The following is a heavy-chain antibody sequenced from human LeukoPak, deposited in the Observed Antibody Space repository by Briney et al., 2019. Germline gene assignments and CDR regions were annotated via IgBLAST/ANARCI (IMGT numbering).Heavy chain of an antibody. D-gene: IGHD3-9*01. CDR3: ARDFLTILGAFDI. CDR1: GFTFSRYN. Sequence: PGGSLRLSCAASGFTFSRYNMNWVLQAPGKGLEWVSSISSSSNYIYYADSVKGRFTISRDNAKNSLYLQMNSLRAEDTAVYYCARDFLTILGAFDIWGQGTMVTGSS. J-gene: IGHJ3*02. CDR2: ISSSSNYI. V-gene: IGHV3-21*01.